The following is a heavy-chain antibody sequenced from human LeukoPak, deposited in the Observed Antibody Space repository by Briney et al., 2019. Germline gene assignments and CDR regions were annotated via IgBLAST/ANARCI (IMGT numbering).Heavy chain of an antibody. CDR3: ARDSQHLNFDH. CDR2: IKEDGSEK. Sequence: PGRSLRLSCAASGSTSGSYGFHWVRQAPGKGLEWVANIKEDGSEKYYVDSVKGRFTISRDNAKNSLYLQMDSLRAEDTAVYYCARDSQHLNFDHWGQGTLVTVSS. V-gene: IGHV3-7*04. J-gene: IGHJ4*02. CDR1: GSTSGSYG. D-gene: IGHD3-3*02.